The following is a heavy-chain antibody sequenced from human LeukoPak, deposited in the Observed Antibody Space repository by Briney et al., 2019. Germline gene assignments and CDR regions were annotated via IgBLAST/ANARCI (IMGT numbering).Heavy chain of an antibody. CDR3: ARSGGPVGSGSEFDY. J-gene: IGHJ4*02. CDR1: GGSISSYY. CDR2: IYYSGST. D-gene: IGHD3-10*01. Sequence: SETLSLTCTVSGGSISSYYWSLIRQPPGKGLEWIGYIYYSGSTNYNPSLKSRVTISVDTSKNQFSLKLSSVTAADTAVYYCARSGGPVGSGSEFDYWGQGTLVTVSS. V-gene: IGHV4-59*01.